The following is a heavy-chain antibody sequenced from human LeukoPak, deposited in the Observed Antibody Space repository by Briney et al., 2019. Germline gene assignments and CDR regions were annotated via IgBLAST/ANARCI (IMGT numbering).Heavy chain of an antibody. CDR3: ARDSPDFWSGYPALDY. Sequence: GGSLRLSCAASGLTFTNHAMNWVRQAPGKGLEWVSGISISGDSTYYAESVKGRFTISRDNSKNTLYLQMNSLRAEDTAVYYCARDSPDFWSGYPALDYWGQGTLVTVSS. CDR1: GLTFTNHA. J-gene: IGHJ4*02. V-gene: IGHV3-23*01. D-gene: IGHD3-3*01. CDR2: ISISGDST.